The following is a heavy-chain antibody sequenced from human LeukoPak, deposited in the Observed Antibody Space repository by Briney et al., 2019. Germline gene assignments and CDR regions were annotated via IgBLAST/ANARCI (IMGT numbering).Heavy chain of an antibody. D-gene: IGHD1-26*01. Sequence: PSETLSLTCTASGGSISSSSYYWGWIRQPPGKGLEWIGSIYYSGSTYYNPSLKSRVTISVDTSKNQFSLKLSSVTAADTAVYYCARGSWYFDYWGQGTLVTVSS. CDR3: ARGSWYFDY. CDR1: GGSISSSSYY. J-gene: IGHJ4*02. CDR2: IYYSGST. V-gene: IGHV4-39*01.